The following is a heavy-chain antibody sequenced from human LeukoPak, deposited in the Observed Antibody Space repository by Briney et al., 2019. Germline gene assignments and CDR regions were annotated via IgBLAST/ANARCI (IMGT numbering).Heavy chain of an antibody. D-gene: IGHD3-9*01. CDR2: ISSSSSYI. V-gene: IGHV3-21*04. CDR3: ARDHDNFFDY. Sequence: PGGSLRLSCAASGFTFSTYTMNWVSQAPGKGLEWVSTISSSSSYIYYGDSVKGRFTISRDNAKNSLYLEMNSLRAEDTAVYYCARDHDNFFDYWGQGTLVSVST. J-gene: IGHJ4*02. CDR1: GFTFSTYT.